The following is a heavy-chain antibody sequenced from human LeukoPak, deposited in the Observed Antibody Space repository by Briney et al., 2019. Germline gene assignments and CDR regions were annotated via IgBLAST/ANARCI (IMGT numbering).Heavy chain of an antibody. Sequence: GGSLRLSCAASGFSFRSSCMSWVREAPGTGLEWVSGIAISGYNTYYAYYVKGLITIFRDNSENTKYLQKKGLRTEDTAFYYWAKDPGSWSYYNRPDYWGQGTLVTVAS. V-gene: IGHV3-23*01. CDR2: IAISGYNT. J-gene: IGHJ4*02. CDR3: AKDPGSWSYYNRPDY. D-gene: IGHD3-10*01. CDR1: GFSFRSSC.